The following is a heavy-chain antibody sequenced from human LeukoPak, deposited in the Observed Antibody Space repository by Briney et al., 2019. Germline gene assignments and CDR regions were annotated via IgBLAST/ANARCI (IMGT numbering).Heavy chain of an antibody. CDR3: ARVGDVVVTLDYFDY. CDR2: ISGSGSNT. V-gene: IGHV3-23*01. Sequence: PGGSLRLSCAASGFTFSSSGMTWVRQVPGKGLEWVASISGSGSNTYYADSVKGRFTISRDNSKNTLYLHMNSLTTEDTAIYYCARVGDVVVTLDYFDYWGQGTLVTVSS. D-gene: IGHD2-21*02. J-gene: IGHJ4*02. CDR1: GFTFSSSG.